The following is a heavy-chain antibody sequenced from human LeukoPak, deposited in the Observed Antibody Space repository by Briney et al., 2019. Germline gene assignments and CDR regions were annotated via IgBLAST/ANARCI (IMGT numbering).Heavy chain of an antibody. CDR1: GFTFDDYA. V-gene: IGHV3-9*01. Sequence: GGSLRLSCAASGFTFDDYAMSWVRQIPGKGLGWVSSISYNSGSIAYADSVKGRFTISRDNSKNTLYLRMNSLRAEDTAVYYCARDRGRFGELSRLVWGQGTTVTVSS. J-gene: IGHJ6*02. D-gene: IGHD3-10*01. CDR3: ARDRGRFGELSRLV. CDR2: ISYNSGSI.